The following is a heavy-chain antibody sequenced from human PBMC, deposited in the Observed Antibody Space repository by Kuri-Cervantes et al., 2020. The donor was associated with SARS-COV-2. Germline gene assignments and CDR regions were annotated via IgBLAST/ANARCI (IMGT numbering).Heavy chain of an antibody. Sequence: SVKVSCKASGGTFSSYAISWVRQAPGQGLEWMGGIIPIFGTANYAQKFQGRVTITADESTSTAYMELSSLRSEDTALYYCAKDRAYGDYDRGSLQHWGQGTLVTVSS. J-gene: IGHJ1*01. D-gene: IGHD4-17*01. CDR3: AKDRAYGDYDRGSLQH. CDR1: GGTFSSYA. CDR2: IIPIFGTA. V-gene: IGHV1-69*13.